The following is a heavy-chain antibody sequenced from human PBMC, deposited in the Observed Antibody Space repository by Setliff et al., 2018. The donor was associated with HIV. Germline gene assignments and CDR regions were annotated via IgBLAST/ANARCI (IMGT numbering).Heavy chain of an antibody. Sequence: SETLSRTCPVSGGSISGYHWNWPRPTPGKGLEWIGYIYTSRGTNYNHSLRTRVIISVDTSNQFPLKLSSVTAADAAVYYCARSPSYRSTWEYYFDHWGQGILVTVSS. CDR2: IYTSRGT. D-gene: IGHD6-13*01. J-gene: IGHJ4*02. CDR3: ARSPSYRSTWEYYFDH. CDR1: GGSISGYH. V-gene: IGHV4-4*09.